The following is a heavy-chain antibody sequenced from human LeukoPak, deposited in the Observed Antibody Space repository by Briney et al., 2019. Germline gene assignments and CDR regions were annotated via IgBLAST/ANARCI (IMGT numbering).Heavy chain of an antibody. J-gene: IGHJ6*02. CDR1: GGSISSGGYY. V-gene: IGHV4-31*03. CDR3: ARVLGELSPSYYYYYGMDV. Sequence: PSQTLSLTCTVSGGSISSGGYYWSWIRQHPGKGLEWIGYIYYSGSTYYNPSLKSRVTISVDTSKNQFSLKLSSVTAADTAVYYCARVLGELSPSYYYYYGMDVWGQGTTVTVSS. CDR2: IYYSGST. D-gene: IGHD3-16*02.